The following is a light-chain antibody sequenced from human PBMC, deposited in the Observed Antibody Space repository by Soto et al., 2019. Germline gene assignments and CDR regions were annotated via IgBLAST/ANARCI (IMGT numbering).Light chain of an antibody. CDR3: SSFTTSYFYV. Sequence: HPASASWSPGESITISCTGSGSDIGAYNYVSWYQQHPGKAPKLLIHGVTRRPSGVSSRFSASKSAYTASLTISGLQAEEEANYYCSSFTTSYFYVFGPGTKVTVL. V-gene: IGLV2-14*01. CDR1: GSDIGAYNY. CDR2: GVT. J-gene: IGLJ1*01.